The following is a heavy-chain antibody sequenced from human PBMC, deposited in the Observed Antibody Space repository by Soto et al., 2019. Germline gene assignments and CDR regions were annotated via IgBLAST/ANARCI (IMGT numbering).Heavy chain of an antibody. CDR1: GFTFSSYA. CDR3: AKRRGAGGHFDY. V-gene: IGHV3-23*01. CDR2: VSIGGST. D-gene: IGHD2-15*01. Sequence: GGSLRLSCTASGFTFSSYAMGWVRQGPGKGLEWVAVVSIGGSTHYADSVRGRSTISRDNSKNTLSLQMNSLTAEDTAVYFCAKRRGAGGHFDYWGQGALVPVS. J-gene: IGHJ4*02.